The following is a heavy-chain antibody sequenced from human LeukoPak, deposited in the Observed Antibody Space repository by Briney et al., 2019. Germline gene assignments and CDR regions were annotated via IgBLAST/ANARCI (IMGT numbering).Heavy chain of an antibody. CDR2: INWNGGST. Sequence: AGGSLRISCAASGFTIDDSGMSWVRQAPGKGLEWVSGINWNGGSTGYADSVKGRFTISRDNAKNSLYLQMNSLRAEDTALYYCARGRGVRGVIYYFDYWGQGTLVTVSS. D-gene: IGHD3-10*01. J-gene: IGHJ4*02. CDR1: GFTIDDSG. CDR3: ARGRGVRGVIYYFDY. V-gene: IGHV3-20*04.